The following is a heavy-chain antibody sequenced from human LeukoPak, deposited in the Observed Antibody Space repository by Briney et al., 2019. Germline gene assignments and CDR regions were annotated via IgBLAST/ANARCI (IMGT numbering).Heavy chain of an antibody. CDR2: ISPSGTDI. D-gene: IGHD5-24*01. V-gene: IGHV3-11*01. CDR3: AKALVGDGYNWATLFPLSTTFDP. J-gene: IGHJ5*02. Sequence: GGSLRLSCAVSAFTFSDNYMTWIRQAPGKGLESVSYISPSGTDISYADSVKGRFTISRNNAKNSLYLQMNSLRAEDTAVYYCAKALVGDGYNWATLFPLSTTFDPWGQGTLVTVSS. CDR1: AFTFSDNY.